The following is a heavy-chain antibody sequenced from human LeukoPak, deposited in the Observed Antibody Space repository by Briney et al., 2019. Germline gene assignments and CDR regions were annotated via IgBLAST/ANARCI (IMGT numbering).Heavy chain of an antibody. Sequence: PGGSLRLSCAASGFTFDDYTMHWVRQAPGKGLEWVSAISGSGGSTYYADSVKGRFTISRDNSKNTLYLQMNSLRAEDTAVYYCAKGGTAMVRGVLFDYWGQGTLVTVSS. CDR3: AKGGTAMVRGVLFDY. V-gene: IGHV3-23*01. J-gene: IGHJ4*02. CDR2: ISGSGGST. D-gene: IGHD3-10*01. CDR1: GFTFDDYT.